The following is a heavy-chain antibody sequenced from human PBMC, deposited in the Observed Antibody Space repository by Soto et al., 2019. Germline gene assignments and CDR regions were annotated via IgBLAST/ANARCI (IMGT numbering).Heavy chain of an antibody. J-gene: IGHJ6*02. CDR3: ARGTTTSAFSAMDV. CDR2: ISYDGSNK. D-gene: IGHD1-1*01. CDR1: GFTFSNNA. Sequence: QVQLVESGGGVVQPGRSLRLSCAASGFTFSNNAMDWVRRAPGKGLEWVAVISYDGSNKYIAESVKGRFTISRDNSKNTLFLQMNSLRAEDTAVYYCARGTTTSAFSAMDVWGPGTTVTVSS. V-gene: IGHV3-30-3*01.